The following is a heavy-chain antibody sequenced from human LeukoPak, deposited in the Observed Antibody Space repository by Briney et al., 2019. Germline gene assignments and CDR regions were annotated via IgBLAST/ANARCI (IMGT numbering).Heavy chain of an antibody. CDR1: GGSISSGGYY. V-gene: IGHV4-31*03. J-gene: IGHJ5*02. Sequence: SETLSLTCTVSGGSISSGGYYWSWIRQHPGKGLEWIGYIYYSGSTYYNPSLKSRVTISVDTSKNQFSLKLSSVTAADTAVYHCARGGYCSSTSCYGSRELWFDPWGQGALVTVSS. D-gene: IGHD2-2*01. CDR3: ARGGYCSSTSCYGSRELWFDP. CDR2: IYYSGST.